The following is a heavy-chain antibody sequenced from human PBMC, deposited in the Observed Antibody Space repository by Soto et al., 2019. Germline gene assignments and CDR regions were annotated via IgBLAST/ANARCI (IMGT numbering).Heavy chain of an antibody. CDR1: GFTFRQYG. CDR3: VRWWGSLIHLSCLDI. Sequence: QVQLVESGGGVFQPGTSLRLSCAASGFTFRQYGMHWVRQAPGKGLDWVAVIFYDGTEKYYADSVKGRFTISRDNPGNMVYLQMNSLRAEDPAVYYCVRWWGSLIHLSCLDIWGQGTTVVVSS. V-gene: IGHV3-33*01. CDR2: IFYDGTEK. J-gene: IGHJ3*02. D-gene: IGHD3-16*01.